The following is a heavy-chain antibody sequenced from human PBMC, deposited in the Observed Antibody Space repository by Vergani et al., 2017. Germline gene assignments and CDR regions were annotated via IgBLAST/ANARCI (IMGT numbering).Heavy chain of an antibody. CDR1: GYTFTGYY. D-gene: IGHD4/OR15-4a*01. J-gene: IGHJ4*02. CDR3: VRSLLTLRQPRDGSSVGY. V-gene: IGHV1-2*02. Sequence: QVQLVQSGAEVKKPRASVKVSCKASGYTFTGYYMHWVRQAPAQGLEWMGWINPNSGGTNYAQKFQGRVTMTRDTSISTAYIGLSRLRSDGTAVYYCVRSLLTLRQPRDGSSVGYWGQGTLVTVSS. CDR2: INPNSGGT.